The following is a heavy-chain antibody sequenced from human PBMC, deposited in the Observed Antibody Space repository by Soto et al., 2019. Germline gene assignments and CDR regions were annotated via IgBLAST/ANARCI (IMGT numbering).Heavy chain of an antibody. D-gene: IGHD3-3*01. CDR3: AKKPGSDYDFWSGYYGLNWFDP. CDR1: GFTFSSYA. J-gene: IGHJ5*02. CDR2: ISGSGGST. Sequence: EVQLLESGGGLVQPGGSLRLSCAASGFTFSSYAMSWVRQAPGKGLEWVSAISGSGGSTYYADSVKGRFTISRDNSKNTLYMQMNSLRAEDTAVYYCAKKPGSDYDFWSGYYGLNWFDPWGQGTLVTVSS. V-gene: IGHV3-23*01.